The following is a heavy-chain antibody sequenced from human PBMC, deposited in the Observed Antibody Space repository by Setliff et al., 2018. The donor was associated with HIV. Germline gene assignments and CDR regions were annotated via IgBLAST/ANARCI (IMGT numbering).Heavy chain of an antibody. CDR3: ARGSGFYDRSAYYKT. CDR1: GGSISSADYY. J-gene: IGHJ4*02. CDR2: IFYSGST. Sequence: SETLSLTCSVSGGSISSADYYWSWIRQQPGKGLEWIGYIFYSGSTYYNPSLKSRVTISVDTSMHQFSLNLTSVTAADTAVYYCARGSGFYDRSAYYKTWGQGTLVTVSS. D-gene: IGHD3-22*01. V-gene: IGHV4-31*03.